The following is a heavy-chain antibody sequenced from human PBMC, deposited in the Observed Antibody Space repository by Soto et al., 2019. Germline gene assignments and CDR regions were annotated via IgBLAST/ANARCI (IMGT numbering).Heavy chain of an antibody. CDR3: ARDQRSSGWYDWFDP. D-gene: IGHD6-19*01. V-gene: IGHV3-33*01. CDR2: IWYDGSNK. Sequence: PGGSLRLSCAASGFTFSSYGMHWVRQAPGKGLEWVAVIWYDGSNKYYADSVKGRFTISRDNSKNTLYLQMNSLRAEDTAVYYCARDQRSSGWYDWFDPWGQGTLVTV. J-gene: IGHJ5*02. CDR1: GFTFSSYG.